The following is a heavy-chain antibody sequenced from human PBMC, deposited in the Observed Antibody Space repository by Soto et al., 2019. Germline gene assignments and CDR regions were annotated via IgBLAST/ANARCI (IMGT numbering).Heavy chain of an antibody. J-gene: IGHJ4*02. Sequence: GGSLRLSCAASGFTFSSYDMTWVRQAPGKGLEWVSSITTNGGSTYYADSVKGRFTISRDNSKNTLYLQMNSLRAEDTAVYYCAKRGGNWAQIDYWGQGTLVTVSS. CDR1: GFTFSSYD. CDR3: AKRGGNWAQIDY. CDR2: ITTNGGST. D-gene: IGHD1-1*01. V-gene: IGHV3-23*01.